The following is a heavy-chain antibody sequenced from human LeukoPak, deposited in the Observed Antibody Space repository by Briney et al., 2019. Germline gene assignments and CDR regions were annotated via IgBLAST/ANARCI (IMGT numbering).Heavy chain of an antibody. D-gene: IGHD2-2*02. Sequence: ASVKVSCKASGYTFTSYYMHWVRQAPGQGLEWMGIINPSGGSTSYAQKFQGRVTMTRDTSTSTVYMELSSLRSEDTAVYYCARGMARYWSSTSCYRLFDPWGQGTLVTGSS. CDR3: ARGMARYWSSTSCYRLFDP. CDR1: GYTFTSYY. J-gene: IGHJ5*02. CDR2: INPSGGST. V-gene: IGHV1-46*01.